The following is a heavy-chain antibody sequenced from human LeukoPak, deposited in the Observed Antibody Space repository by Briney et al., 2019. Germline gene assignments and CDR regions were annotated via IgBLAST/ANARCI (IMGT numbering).Heavy chain of an antibody. J-gene: IGHJ4*02. CDR1: GGSISSYY. V-gene: IGHV4-59*01. D-gene: IGHD6-19*01. CDR2: IYYSGST. CDR3: ARGGSGWWGEDY. Sequence: SETLSLTCTVSGGSISSYYWSWIRQPPGKGLEWIGYIYYSGSTNYNPSLKSRVTISVDTSRNQFSLKLSSVTAADTAVYYCARGGSGWWGEDYWGQGTLVTVSS.